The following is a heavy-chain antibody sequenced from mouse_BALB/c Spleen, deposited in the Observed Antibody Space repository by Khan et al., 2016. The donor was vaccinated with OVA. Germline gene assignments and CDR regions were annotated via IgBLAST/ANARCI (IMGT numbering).Heavy chain of an antibody. CDR1: GYTFTSYW. CDR2: IDPSTDYT. V-gene: IGHV1-7*01. D-gene: IGHD1-1*01. Sequence: QVQLKESGAELAKPGASVKMSCKAPGYTFTSYWMHWVKQRPGQGLEWIGYIDPSTDYTEYNQKFRDKATLTVDKSSTTVYMQLTSLTSEDSAVYYCVNHGSSSAWFTYWGQGTLVTVSA. CDR3: VNHGSSSAWFTY. J-gene: IGHJ3*01.